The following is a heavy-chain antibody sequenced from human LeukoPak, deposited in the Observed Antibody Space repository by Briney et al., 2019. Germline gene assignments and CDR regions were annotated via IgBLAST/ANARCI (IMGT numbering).Heavy chain of an antibody. J-gene: IGHJ2*01. CDR3: ARGGNSIIPWGSQYSSGRGSGYFDL. D-gene: IGHD6-19*01. CDR2: IHDSGST. Sequence: PSETLSLTCSVSGGSISSSSYYWGWIRQPPGKGLEWIGSIHDSGSTYYNQTLKSRLTISVDTSKNQFSLQLSSVTAADTAVYYCARGGNSIIPWGSQYSSGRGSGYFDLWGRGTLVTVSS. CDR1: GGSISSSSYY. V-gene: IGHV4-39*07.